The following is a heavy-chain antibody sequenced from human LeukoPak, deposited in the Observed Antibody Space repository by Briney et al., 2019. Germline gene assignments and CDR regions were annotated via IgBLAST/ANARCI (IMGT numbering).Heavy chain of an antibody. CDR2: INPNSGGT. CDR3: ARFTRFVSSGWSHDASDI. D-gene: IGHD6-19*01. V-gene: IGHV1-2*02. CDR1: GYTFTGYY. J-gene: IGHJ3*02. Sequence: ASVKVSCKASGYTFTGYYMHWVRQAPGQGLEWMGWINPNSGGTNYAQKFQGRVTMTRDTSISTAYMELSRLRSDDTAVYYCARFTRFVSSGWSHDASDIWGQGTMVTVSS.